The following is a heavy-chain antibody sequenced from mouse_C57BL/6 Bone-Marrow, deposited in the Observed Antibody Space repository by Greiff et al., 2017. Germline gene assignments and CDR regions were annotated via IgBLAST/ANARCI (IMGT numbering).Heavy chain of an antibody. V-gene: IGHV7-3*01. CDR2: IRNKANGYTT. Sequence: DVMLVESGGGLVQPGGSLSLSCAASGFTFTDYYMSWVRQPPGKALAWLGFIRNKANGYTTEYSASVKGRFTISRDNSQSSLYLQMNALRAEDSATYYCARLVYYDYNWYFDVWCTGTTVTVSS. CDR1: GFTFTDYY. D-gene: IGHD2-4*01. J-gene: IGHJ1*03. CDR3: ARLVYYDYNWYFDV.